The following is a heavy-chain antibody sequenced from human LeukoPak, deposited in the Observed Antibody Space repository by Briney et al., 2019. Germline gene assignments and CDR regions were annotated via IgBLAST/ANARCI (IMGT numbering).Heavy chain of an antibody. J-gene: IGHJ3*02. CDR1: GLTFDDYA. CDR2: ISGDGGST. V-gene: IGHV3-43*02. CDR3: AKDRRGYYYDSSGYYPI. Sequence: GGSLRLSCAASGLTFDDYAMHWVRQAPGKGLEWVSLISGDGGSTYYADSVKGRFTISRDNSKNSLYMQINSLRAEDTAVYYHAKDRRGYYYDSSGYYPIWGQGTMVTVSS. D-gene: IGHD3-22*01.